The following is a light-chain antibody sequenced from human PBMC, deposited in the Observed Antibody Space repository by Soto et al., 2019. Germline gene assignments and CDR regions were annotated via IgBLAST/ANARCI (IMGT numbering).Light chain of an antibody. CDR3: SSYTSSGV. CDR2: EVS. J-gene: IGLJ1*01. Sequence: QSALTQPASVSGSPGQSITISCTGTSSDVGGHKYVSWYQQHPGKAPKLMIYEVSNRPSGVSNRFSGSKSGNTASLTISGLQAEDEADYYCSSYTSSGVFGTGTKVTVL. CDR1: SSDVGGHKY. V-gene: IGLV2-14*01.